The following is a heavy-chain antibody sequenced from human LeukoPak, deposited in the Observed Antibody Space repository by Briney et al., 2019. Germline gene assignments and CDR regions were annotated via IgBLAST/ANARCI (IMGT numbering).Heavy chain of an antibody. J-gene: IGHJ4*02. CDR2: ISPDGSGK. D-gene: IGHD1-26*01. V-gene: IGHV3-7*01. Sequence: GGSLRLSCAASRFTFSTYRMSWIRQAPGKGLEWVAHISPDGSGKYYVDSVKGRFTISRDNAKNSLRLQMNSLRDEDSAVYYCVSWETGATIPENSWGQGTLVIVSS. CDR3: VSWETGATIPENS. CDR1: RFTFSTYR.